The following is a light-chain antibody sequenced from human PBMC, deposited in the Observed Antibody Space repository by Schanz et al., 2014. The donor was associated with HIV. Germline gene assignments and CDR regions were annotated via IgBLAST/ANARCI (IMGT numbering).Light chain of an antibody. CDR2: WAS. CDR1: QSVLYNSNNKNY. J-gene: IGKJ2*01. V-gene: IGKV4-1*01. Sequence: DIVMTQSPDSLAVSLGVRATINCKSSQSVLYNSNNKNYLAWYQQKPGQPPKLLIYWASTRESGVPDRISGSGSGTDFTLTISSLQAEDVAVYYCQQYYSSPHTFGQGTKLEIK. CDR3: QQYYSSPHT.